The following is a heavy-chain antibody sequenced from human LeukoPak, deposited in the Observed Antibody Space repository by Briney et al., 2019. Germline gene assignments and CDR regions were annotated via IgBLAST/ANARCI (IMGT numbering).Heavy chain of an antibody. D-gene: IGHD1-1*01. J-gene: IGHJ6*03. CDR1: GGSISSSIYY. CDR3: ARDKGGVTATEPPSYYYYYMDV. Sequence: SETLPLTCIVSGGSISSSIYYWAWVRQPPGKGLEWIGTVFYNGATQYSPSLRSRVTISIDTSTNQFSLKLTSVTAADTALYYCARDKGGVTATEPPSYYYYYMDVWGKGTTVTVSS. CDR2: VFYNGAT. V-gene: IGHV4-39*07.